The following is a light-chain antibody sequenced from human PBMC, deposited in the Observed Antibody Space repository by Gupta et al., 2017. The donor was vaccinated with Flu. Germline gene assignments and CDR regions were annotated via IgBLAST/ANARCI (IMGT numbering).Light chain of an antibody. V-gene: IGLV1-44*01. J-gene: IGLJ3*02. Sequence: QSVLTQPPSASGTPGQRVTISCSGSSSNIGSNTVNWYQQFPGTAPKILIYSNNQRPSGVPDRFSASKSGTSASLAISGLQAEDEADYYCAAWDDSRSGRVFGGGTKLTVL. CDR2: SNN. CDR1: SSNIGSNT. CDR3: AAWDDSRSGRV.